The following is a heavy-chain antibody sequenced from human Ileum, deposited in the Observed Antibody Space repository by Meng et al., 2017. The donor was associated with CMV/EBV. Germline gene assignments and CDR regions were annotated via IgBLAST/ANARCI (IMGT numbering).Heavy chain of an antibody. Sequence: GGSLRLSCEASGFTFSNYGLNWVRQVTGKGLELVSRISGGGVTTVYADSVKGRFTISRDNFKNILYLQMDSLRADDTGVYYCARRNTGWYGAFDIWGPGTVVTVSS. CDR3: ARRNTGWYGAFDI. CDR2: ISGGGVTT. D-gene: IGHD6-19*01. J-gene: IGHJ3*02. CDR1: GFTFSNYG. V-gene: IGHV3-23*01.